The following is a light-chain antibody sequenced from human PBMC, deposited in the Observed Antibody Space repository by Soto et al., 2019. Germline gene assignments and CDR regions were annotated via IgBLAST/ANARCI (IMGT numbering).Light chain of an antibody. V-gene: IGLV2-8*02. J-gene: IGLJ1*01. CDR2: EVN. CDR3: SSYAGSSYV. CDR1: SSDVGGYND. Sequence: ALNPPPSASSSPGQSVGISCNVTSSDVGGYNDVSLYQQHPGKAPKLLIYEVNKRPSGVPDRFSGSKSRKAASLTVSGLQAEDEDDYYCSSYAGSSYVFGPGTKVTVL.